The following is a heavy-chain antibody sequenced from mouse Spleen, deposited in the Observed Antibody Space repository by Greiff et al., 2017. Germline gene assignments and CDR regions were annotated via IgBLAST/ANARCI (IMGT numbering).Heavy chain of an antibody. CDR1: GFTFSDYG. Sequence: EVQLVESGGGLVKPGGSLKLSCAASGFTFSDYGMAWVRQAPGKGPEWVAFISNLAYSIYYADTVTGRFTISRENAKNTLYLEMSSLRSEDTAMYYCARRWDYWYFDVWGAGTTVTVSS. CDR2: ISNLAYSI. CDR3: ARRWDYWYFDV. J-gene: IGHJ1*01. V-gene: IGHV5-15*01. D-gene: IGHD4-1*01.